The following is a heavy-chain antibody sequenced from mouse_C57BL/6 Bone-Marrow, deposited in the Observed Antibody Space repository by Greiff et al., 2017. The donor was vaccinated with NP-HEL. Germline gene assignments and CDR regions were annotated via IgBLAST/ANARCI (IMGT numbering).Heavy chain of an antibody. CDR1: GYAFSSYW. J-gene: IGHJ2*01. Sequence: QVQLKESGAELVKPGASVKISCTASGYAFSSYWMNWVKQRPGKGLEWIGQIYPGDGDTNYNGKFKGKATLTADKSSSTAYMQLSSLTSEDYAVYFCARFLYGYAFDYWGQGTTLTVSS. CDR2: IYPGDGDT. V-gene: IGHV1-80*01. CDR3: ARFLYGYAFDY. D-gene: IGHD2-2*01.